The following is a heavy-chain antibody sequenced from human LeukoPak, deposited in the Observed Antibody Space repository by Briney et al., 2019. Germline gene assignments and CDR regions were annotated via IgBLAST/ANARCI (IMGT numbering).Heavy chain of an antibody. CDR3: TRHRWIVGGTSWFDP. J-gene: IGHJ5*02. Sequence: SETLSLTCTVSGGSVSTASYYWGWIRQPPGKGLEWIGSIYYSGSTSYNPSLKSRVTISVDTSKNQFSVKLSSVTAADTAVYYCTRHRWIVGGTSWFDPWGQGTLVTVSS. V-gene: IGHV4-39*01. CDR1: GGSVSTASYY. D-gene: IGHD1-26*01. CDR2: IYYSGST.